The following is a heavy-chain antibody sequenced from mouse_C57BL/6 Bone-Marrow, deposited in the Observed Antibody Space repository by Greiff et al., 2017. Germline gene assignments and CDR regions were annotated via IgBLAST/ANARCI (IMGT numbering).Heavy chain of an antibody. CDR3: ARERGFYYYGSSYDWYFDV. CDR2: ISYDGSN. Sequence: EVKLVESGPGLVKPSQSLSLTCSVTGYSITSGYYWNWIRQFPGNKLEWMGYISYDGSNNYNPSLKNRISITRDTSKNQFFLKLNSVTTEDTATYYCARERGFYYYGSSYDWYFDVWGTGTTVTVSS. CDR1: GYSITSGYY. V-gene: IGHV3-6*01. D-gene: IGHD1-1*01. J-gene: IGHJ1*03.